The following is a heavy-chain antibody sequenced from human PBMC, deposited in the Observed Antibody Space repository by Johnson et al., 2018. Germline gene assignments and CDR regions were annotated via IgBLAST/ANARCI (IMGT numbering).Heavy chain of an antibody. Sequence: QVQLVESGGGAVQPGRSLRLSCGASGFTFSTYGMHWVRQAPGKGLEWVAVISYDGSNKYYADSVKGRFTISRDNSKNTLYLQMNSRRVEDRAVYFCARESRHRTKVETRPQLPYDAFDIWGQGTMVTVSS. CDR1: GFTFSTYG. CDR2: ISYDGSNK. D-gene: IGHD4-23*01. V-gene: IGHV3-30*03. J-gene: IGHJ3*02. CDR3: ARESRHRTKVETRPQLPYDAFDI.